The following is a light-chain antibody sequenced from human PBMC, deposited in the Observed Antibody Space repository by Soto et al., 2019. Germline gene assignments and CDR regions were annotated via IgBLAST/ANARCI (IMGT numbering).Light chain of an antibody. Sequence: DIQMTQSPSSLSASVGDRVTITCRASQSISNYLNWYQQKPGKAPKLLMYAASSLQSGVPSRFSGSGSGTEFTLTISRLQPEDFATYYCQQSYSTPRTFGQGTKVEI. CDR3: QQSYSTPRT. CDR2: AAS. V-gene: IGKV1-39*01. J-gene: IGKJ1*01. CDR1: QSISNY.